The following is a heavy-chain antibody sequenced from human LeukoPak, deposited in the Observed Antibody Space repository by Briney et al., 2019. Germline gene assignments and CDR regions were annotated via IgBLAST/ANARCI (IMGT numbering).Heavy chain of an antibody. D-gene: IGHD3-10*01. CDR2: IYYSGST. J-gene: IGHJ5*02. V-gene: IGHV4-39*01. CDR3: ARHRGRGVILDNWFDP. CDR1: GGSISSSSYY. Sequence: PSETLSLTCTVSGGSISSSSYYWGWIRQPPGKGLEWIGSIYYSGSTYYNPSLKSRVTISVDTSKNQFSLKLSSVTAADTAVYYCARHRGRGVILDNWFDPWGQGTLVTVSS.